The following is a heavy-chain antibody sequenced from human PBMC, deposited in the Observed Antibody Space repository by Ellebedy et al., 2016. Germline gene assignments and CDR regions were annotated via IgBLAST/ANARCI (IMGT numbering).Heavy chain of an antibody. CDR3: ARWSQAATTDY. CDR1: GFTFSSYS. Sequence: GGSLRLSXAASGFTFSSYSMNWVRQAPGKGLEWVSSISSSSYIYYADSVKGRFTISRDNAKNSLYLQMNSLRAEDTAVYYCARWSQAATTDYWGQGSLVTVSS. V-gene: IGHV3-21*01. J-gene: IGHJ4*02. D-gene: IGHD5-24*01. CDR2: ISSSSYI.